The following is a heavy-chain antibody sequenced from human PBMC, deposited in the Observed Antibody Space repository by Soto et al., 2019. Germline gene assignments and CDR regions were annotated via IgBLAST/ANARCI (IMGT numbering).Heavy chain of an antibody. Sequence: QVQLQESGPGLVKPSETLSLTCTVSGGSISSYYWSWIRQPPGKGLEWIGYIYYSGSTNYNPSLKSRVTISVDTSKNQFSLKLSSVTAADTAVYYCASITMGRGVITFDYWGQGTLVTVSS. CDR1: GGSISSYY. J-gene: IGHJ4*02. D-gene: IGHD3-10*01. CDR3: ASITMGRGVITFDY. V-gene: IGHV4-59*01. CDR2: IYYSGST.